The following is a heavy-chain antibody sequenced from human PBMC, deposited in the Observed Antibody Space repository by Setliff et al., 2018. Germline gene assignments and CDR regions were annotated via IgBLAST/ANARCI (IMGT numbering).Heavy chain of an antibody. CDR1: GYTFTSYA. D-gene: IGHD1-26*01. CDR3: ARTLVGATWVDY. CDR2: MNPNSGNT. J-gene: IGHJ4*02. Sequence: ASVKVSCKASGYTFTSYAMHWVRQAPGQRLEWMGWMNPNSGNTGYAQKFQGRVTMTRNTSISTAYMELSSLRSEDTAVYYCARTLVGATWVDYWGQGTLVTVSS. V-gene: IGHV1-8*02.